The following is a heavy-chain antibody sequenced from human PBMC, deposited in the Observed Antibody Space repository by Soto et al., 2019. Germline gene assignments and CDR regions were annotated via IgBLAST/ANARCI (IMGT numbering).Heavy chain of an antibody. CDR2: ISSSSSYT. V-gene: IGHV3-11*06. D-gene: IGHD3-22*01. J-gene: IGHJ4*02. CDR1: GFTFSDYY. Sequence: GGSLRLSCAASGFTFSDYYMSWIRQAPGKGLEWVSYISSSSSYTNYADSVKGRFTISRDNAKNSLYLQTNSLRAEDTAVYYCARVSSGYFLVDYWGQGTLVTVSS. CDR3: ARVSSGYFLVDY.